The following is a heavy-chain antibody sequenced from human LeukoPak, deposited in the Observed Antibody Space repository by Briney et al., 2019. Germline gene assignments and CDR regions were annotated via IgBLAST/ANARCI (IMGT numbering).Heavy chain of an antibody. V-gene: IGHV3-30-3*01. Sequence: PGGSLRLSCAASGFTFSSYAMHWVRQAPGKGLEWVAVISYDGSNKYYADSVKGRFTISRDNSKNTLYLQMNSLRAEDTAVYYCARERWDRGESDPWGQGTLVTVSS. D-gene: IGHD3-10*01. J-gene: IGHJ5*02. CDR2: ISYDGSNK. CDR1: GFTFSSYA. CDR3: ARERWDRGESDP.